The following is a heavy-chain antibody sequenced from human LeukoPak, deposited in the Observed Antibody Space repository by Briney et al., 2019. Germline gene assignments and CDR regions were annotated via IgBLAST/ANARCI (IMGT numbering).Heavy chain of an antibody. CDR1: GVTVSSNY. V-gene: IGHV3-66*04. CDR3: ARQQDTTNPGY. Sequence: GGSLRLSCAASGVTVSSNYMNWVRQAPGKGLEWVSIIYSGGNTYYADSVKGRFTIPRDSSKNTLYLQMNGLRAEDTAVYYCARQQDTTNPGYWGQGTLVTVSS. CDR2: IYSGGNT. D-gene: IGHD5-18*01. J-gene: IGHJ4*02.